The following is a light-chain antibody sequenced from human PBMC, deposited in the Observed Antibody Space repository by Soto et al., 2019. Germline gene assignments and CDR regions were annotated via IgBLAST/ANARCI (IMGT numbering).Light chain of an antibody. CDR1: QSVSSSY. V-gene: IGKV3-15*01. CDR2: AAS. J-gene: IGKJ1*01. CDR3: QQYNNWPMWT. Sequence: TQSTGTLSLSPGERATLSCRAIQSVSSSYLAWYQQKPGQAPRLLISAASTRATGIPARFSGSGSGTEFTLTISSLQSEDFAVYYCQQYNNWPMWTFGQGTKVDIK.